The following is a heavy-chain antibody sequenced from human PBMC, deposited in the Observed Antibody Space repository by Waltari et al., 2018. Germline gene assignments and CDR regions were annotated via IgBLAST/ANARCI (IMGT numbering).Heavy chain of an antibody. CDR3: ARSLVIGSGSYRGVWFDP. CDR1: GGSFSGYY. D-gene: IGHD3-10*01. J-gene: IGHJ5*02. V-gene: IGHV4-34*01. Sequence: QVQLQQWGAGLLKPPETLSLTCAVYGGSFSGYYWSWIRQPPGTGLEWIGEINHSGSTNYNPSLKSRVTISVDTSKNQFSLKLSSVTAADTAVYYCARSLVIGSGSYRGVWFDPWGQGTLVTVSS. CDR2: INHSGST.